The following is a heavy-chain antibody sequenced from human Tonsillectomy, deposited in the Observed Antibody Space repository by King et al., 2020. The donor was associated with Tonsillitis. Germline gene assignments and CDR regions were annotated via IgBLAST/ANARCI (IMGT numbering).Heavy chain of an antibody. CDR3: ASSHMVRGATDYYYGMDV. D-gene: IGHD3-10*01. J-gene: IGHJ6*02. CDR1: GGSISSYY. V-gene: IGHV4-59*08. Sequence: QLQESGPGLVKPSETLSLTCIVSGGSISSYYWSWIRQPPGKGLEWIGNIYYSGSTKYNPSLKSRVTISIDTSKNQFSLKRRSVTAADTAVYYCASSHMVRGATDYYYGMDVWGQGTTVTVSS. CDR2: IYYSGST.